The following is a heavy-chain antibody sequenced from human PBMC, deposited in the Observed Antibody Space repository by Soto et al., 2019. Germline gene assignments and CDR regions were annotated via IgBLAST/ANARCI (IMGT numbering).Heavy chain of an antibody. D-gene: IGHD3-10*01. V-gene: IGHV1-69*06. J-gene: IGHJ3*02. CDR3: AREWADRITIVRGRGAFDI. CDR1: ARTVSSYA. Sequence: QVQLVQSGAEVKKPRSSVMVSCKASARTVSSYAISWVRQAPGRGHEWMGGIIPIFGTANYAQKFQGRVTITADKSRGIASMERSSGRSEDTAVYYSAREWADRITIVRGRGAFDIRGQGTMVTVFS. CDR2: IIPIFGTA.